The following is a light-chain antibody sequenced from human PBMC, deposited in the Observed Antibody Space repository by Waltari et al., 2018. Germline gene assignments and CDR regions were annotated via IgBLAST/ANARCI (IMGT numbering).Light chain of an antibody. Sequence: EIVLIQSTLSLSVTPGQSASIPCKSSQSRLHSDGKTYLDWYLQKPGQPPHLLIHEVSKRFSGVPDRFSGGGSGTDFTLKISRVEAEDVGIYYCMQTTLLPLTFGGGTKVEIK. CDR1: QSRLHSDGKTY. CDR3: MQTTLLPLT. V-gene: IGKV2D-29*01. J-gene: IGKJ4*01. CDR2: EVS.